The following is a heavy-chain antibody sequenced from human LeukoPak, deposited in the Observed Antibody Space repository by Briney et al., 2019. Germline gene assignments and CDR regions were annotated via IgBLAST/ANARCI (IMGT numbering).Heavy chain of an antibody. V-gene: IGHV3-53*01. Sequence: GGSLRLSCAASGFTVSSNYMSWVRQAPGKGLEWVSVIYSGGSTYYADSVKGRFTISRDNSKNTLYLQMNGLRAEDTAVYYCARYPQYYYGSGSPWGQGTLVTVSS. J-gene: IGHJ4*02. CDR3: ARYPQYYYGSGSP. CDR2: IYSGGST. D-gene: IGHD3-10*01. CDR1: GFTVSSNY.